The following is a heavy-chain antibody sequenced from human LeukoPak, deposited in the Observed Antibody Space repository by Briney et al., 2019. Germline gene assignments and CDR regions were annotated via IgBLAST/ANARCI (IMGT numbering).Heavy chain of an antibody. CDR2: IKADGTEK. CDR3: ASTSWTGFDY. CDR1: GFSLNYYW. D-gene: IGHD3/OR15-3a*01. Sequence: PGGSLRLSCAASGFSLNYYWMTWVRQAPGKGLEWVANIKADGTEKYYVDSVKGRFIVSRDNAKNSLYLEMNSLRLEDTAVYYCASTSWTGFDYWGQGTLVTVSS. V-gene: IGHV3-7*01. J-gene: IGHJ4*02.